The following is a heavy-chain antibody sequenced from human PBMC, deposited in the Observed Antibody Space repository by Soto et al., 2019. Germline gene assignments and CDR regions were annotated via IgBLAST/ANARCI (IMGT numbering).Heavy chain of an antibody. D-gene: IGHD3-3*01. Sequence: GGSLRLSCAASGFTFSSYWMHWVRQAPGKGLVWVSRINSDGSSTSYADSVKGRFTISRDNAKNTLYLQMNSLRAEDTAVYYCARGGEWLFLDGGFDYWGQGTLVTVSS. V-gene: IGHV3-74*01. J-gene: IGHJ4*02. CDR2: INSDGSST. CDR3: ARGGEWLFLDGGFDY. CDR1: GFTFSSYW.